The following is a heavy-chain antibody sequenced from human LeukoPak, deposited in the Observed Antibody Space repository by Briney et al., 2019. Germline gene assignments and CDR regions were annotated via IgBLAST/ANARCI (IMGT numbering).Heavy chain of an antibody. Sequence: PGGSLRLSCAASGFTFSSYAMHWVRQAPGKGLEWVAVISYDGSNKYYADSVKGRFTISRDNSKNTLYLQMNSLRAEDTAVYYCARAVKQWLFWGRTYYYGMDVWAKGPRSPSP. J-gene: IGHJ6*02. CDR1: GFTFSSYA. V-gene: IGHV3-30*04. CDR2: ISYDGSNK. CDR3: ARAVKQWLFWGRTYYYGMDV. D-gene: IGHD6-19*01.